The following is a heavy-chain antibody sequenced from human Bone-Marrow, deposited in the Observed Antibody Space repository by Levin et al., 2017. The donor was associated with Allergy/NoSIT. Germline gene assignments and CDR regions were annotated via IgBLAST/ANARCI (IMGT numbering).Heavy chain of an antibody. CDR1: GDSVSSGSTY. CDR3: ARVARSRGRTGWYFDL. Sequence: SETLSLTCTVSGDSVSSGSTYWNWIRQPAGEGLEWIGRIFSSGSTNYNPSLKSRVTMSVDTSKNQFSLTLTSVTATDTGVYYCARVARSRGRTGWYFDLWGRGTLVTVSS. V-gene: IGHV4-61*02. CDR2: IFSSGST. D-gene: IGHD6-19*01. J-gene: IGHJ2*01.